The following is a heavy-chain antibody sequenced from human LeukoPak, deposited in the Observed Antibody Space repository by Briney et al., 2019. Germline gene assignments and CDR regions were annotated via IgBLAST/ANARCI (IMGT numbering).Heavy chain of an antibody. J-gene: IGHJ4*02. CDR2: IYYSGSA. CDR1: GGSINSYY. D-gene: IGHD2-15*01. Sequence: PSETLSLTCTVSGGSINSYYWSWIRQPPGKGLEWIGYIYYSGSAKYNPSLESRVTISVDTSKNQFSLKLSSVTAADTALYYCARVGFGGHLDYWGQGTLATVSS. V-gene: IGHV4-59*01. CDR3: ARVGFGGHLDY.